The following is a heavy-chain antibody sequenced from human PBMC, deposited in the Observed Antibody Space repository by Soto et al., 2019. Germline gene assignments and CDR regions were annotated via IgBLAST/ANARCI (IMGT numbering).Heavy chain of an antibody. J-gene: IGHJ5*02. D-gene: IGHD2-15*01. Sequence: PSETLSLTCTVSGGSISSGGYYWSWIRQHPGKGLEWIGYIYYSGSTYYNPSLKSRVTISVDTSKNQFSLKLSSVTAADTAVYYCARGIVVVVAATLNWFDPWGQGTLVTVS. CDR2: IYYSGST. CDR1: GGSISSGGYY. V-gene: IGHV4-31*03. CDR3: ARGIVVVVAATLNWFDP.